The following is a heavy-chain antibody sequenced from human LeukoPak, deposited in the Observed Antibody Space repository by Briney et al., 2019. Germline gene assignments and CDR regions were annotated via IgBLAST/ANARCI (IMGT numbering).Heavy chain of an antibody. CDR3: AKGSSATLGGAFDI. D-gene: IGHD3-22*01. Sequence: GRSLRLSCAASGFTFSSYGMHWVRQAPGKGLEWVTFIRYDGNNKYYADSVKGRFTISRDGSKNTLFLQMNSLRAEDTAVYYCAKGSSATLGGAFDIWGQGTMVTVSS. J-gene: IGHJ3*02. CDR1: GFTFSSYG. CDR2: IRYDGNNK. V-gene: IGHV3-30*02.